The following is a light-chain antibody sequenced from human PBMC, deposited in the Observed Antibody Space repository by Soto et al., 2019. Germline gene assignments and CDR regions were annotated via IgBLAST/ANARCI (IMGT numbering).Light chain of an antibody. CDR2: LNSDGSH. V-gene: IGLV4-69*01. Sequence: QLVLTQSXSASXSLXASVKLXCTLSTGHSSYAIAWHQQLPEKGPRYLMKLNSDGSHSKGDGIPDRFSGSSSGAERYLSISSLQSEDEADYYCQTWGTGIQVVFGGGTKLTVL. CDR3: QTWGTGIQVV. CDR1: TGHSSYA. J-gene: IGLJ2*01.